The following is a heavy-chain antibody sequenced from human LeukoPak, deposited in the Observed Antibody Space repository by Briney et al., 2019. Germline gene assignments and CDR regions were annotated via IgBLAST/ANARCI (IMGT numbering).Heavy chain of an antibody. CDR2: ISAYNGNT. J-gene: IGHJ5*02. CDR3: ATLDGSGIAVAGYNWFDP. V-gene: IGHV1-18*01. CDR1: GYTFTSYG. Sequence: ASVKVSCKASGYTFTSYGISWVRQAPGQGLEWMGWISAYNGNTNYAQKLQGRVTMTTDTSTSTAYMELSRLRSDDTAVYYCATLDGSGIAVAGYNWFDPWGQGTLVTVSS. D-gene: IGHD6-19*01.